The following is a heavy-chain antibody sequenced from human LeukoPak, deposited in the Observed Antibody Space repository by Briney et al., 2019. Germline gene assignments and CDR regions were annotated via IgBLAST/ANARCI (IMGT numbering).Heavy chain of an antibody. CDR2: IYYSGST. D-gene: IGHD3-16*02. CDR3: TRVVVHGHSDF. CDR1: GGSISSYY. Sequence: PSETLSLTCTVSGGSISSYYWSWIRQPPGKGLEWIGYIYYSGSTNYNPSLKSRVTISVDTSKNQFSLKLSSVTAADTAVYYCTRVVVHGHSDFWGQGTLVTVSS. J-gene: IGHJ4*02. V-gene: IGHV4-59*08.